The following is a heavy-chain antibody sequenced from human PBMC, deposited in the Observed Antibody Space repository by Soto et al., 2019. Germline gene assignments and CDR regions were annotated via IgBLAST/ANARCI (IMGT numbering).Heavy chain of an antibody. J-gene: IGHJ3*02. CDR3: ARIRGKIWFGESLDAFDI. CDR2: ISSSSTI. D-gene: IGHD3-10*01. Sequence: PGGSLRLSCAASGFTFSSYSMNWVRQAPGKGLEWVSYISSSSTIYYADSVKGRFTISRDNAKNSLYLQMNSLRAEDTAVYYCARIRGKIWFGESLDAFDIWGQGTTVTVSS. V-gene: IGHV3-48*01. CDR1: GFTFSSYS.